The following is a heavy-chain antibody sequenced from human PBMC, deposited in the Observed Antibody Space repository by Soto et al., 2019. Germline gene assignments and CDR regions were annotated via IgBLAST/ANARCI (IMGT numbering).Heavy chain of an antibody. CDR3: ARRPAYESSGYLQFDP. CDR2: IYRGGST. D-gene: IGHD3-22*01. Sequence: NPSETLSLTCHVSGYSITNTAYFWEWIRQPPGKGLEWLGNIYRGGSTSYNPSLMSRVTISVDTSKNHFSLKMTSVTAADTAVYYCARRPAYESSGYLQFDPWGQGTLVTVSS. V-gene: IGHV4-39*02. J-gene: IGHJ5*02. CDR1: GYSITNTAYF.